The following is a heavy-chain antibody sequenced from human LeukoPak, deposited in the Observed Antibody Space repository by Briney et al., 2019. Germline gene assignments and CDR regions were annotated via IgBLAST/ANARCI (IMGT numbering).Heavy chain of an antibody. CDR3: ARGGTWWVDY. CDR1: GFTFRDSW. V-gene: IGHV3-7*01. D-gene: IGHD2-15*01. Sequence: GGSLRLSCVASGFTFRDSWMTWVRQIPGKGLEWVANIKTDGSEKYYVDSVKGRFTISRDNTRNSLYLQMSSLRVEDTAVFYCARGGTWWVDYWGQGILVTVSS. J-gene: IGHJ4*02. CDR2: IKTDGSEK.